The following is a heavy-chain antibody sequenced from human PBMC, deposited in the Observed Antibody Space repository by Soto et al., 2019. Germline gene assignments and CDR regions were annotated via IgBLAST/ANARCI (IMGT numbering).Heavy chain of an antibody. V-gene: IGHV3-30-3*01. D-gene: IGHD2-2*01. J-gene: IGHJ6*02. CDR2: ISYDGSNK. Sequence: GGSLRFSCAASGFTFSRNVMHWVRQAPGKGLEWVAFISYDGSNKYYADSVKRRFTISRDNSKNTLYLQMNSLRPEDTSVYYCASGYCSTTSCFYGMDVWGQGTTVTVSS. CDR1: GFTFSRNV. CDR3: ASGYCSTTSCFYGMDV.